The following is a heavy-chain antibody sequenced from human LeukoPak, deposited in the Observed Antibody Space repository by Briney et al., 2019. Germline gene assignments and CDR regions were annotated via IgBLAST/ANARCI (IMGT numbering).Heavy chain of an antibody. CDR3: ASESARYSSGWPGDFDY. CDR1: GGSISSGGYY. D-gene: IGHD6-19*01. Sequence: PSQTLSLTCTVSGGSISSGGYYWSWIRQPAGKGLEWIGRIYTSGSTNYNPSLKSRVTISVDTSKNQFSLKLSSVTAADTAVYYCASESARYSSGWPGDFDYWGQGTLVTVSS. J-gene: IGHJ4*02. CDR2: IYTSGST. V-gene: IGHV4-61*02.